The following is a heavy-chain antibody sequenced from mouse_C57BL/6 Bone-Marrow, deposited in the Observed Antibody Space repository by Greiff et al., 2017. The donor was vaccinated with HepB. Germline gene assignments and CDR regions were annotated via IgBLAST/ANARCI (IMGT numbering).Heavy chain of an antibody. J-gene: IGHJ2*01. V-gene: IGHV5-12*01. Sequence: EVKLMESGGGLVQPGGSLKLSCAASGFTFSDYYMYWVRQTPEKRLEWVAYISNGGGSTYYPDTVKGRFTISRDNAKNTLYLQMSRLKSEDTAMYYCARQRWSYFDYWGQGTTLTVSS. CDR1: GFTFSDYY. D-gene: IGHD2-3*01. CDR3: ARQRWSYFDY. CDR2: ISNGGGST.